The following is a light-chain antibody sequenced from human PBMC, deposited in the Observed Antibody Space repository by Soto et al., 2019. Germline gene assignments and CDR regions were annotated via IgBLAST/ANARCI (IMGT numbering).Light chain of an antibody. CDR2: DVS. CDR1: SSDVGGYNY. V-gene: IGLV2-14*01. CDR3: CSYTTSNTRQIV. J-gene: IGLJ1*01. Sequence: QSVLTQPASVSGSPRQSITISCTGTSSDVGGYNYVSWYQQHPGKAPKFMIYDVSNRPSGVSNRFSGSKSGNTASLTISGLQAEHEADYYCCSYTTSNTRQIVFGTGTKVTVL.